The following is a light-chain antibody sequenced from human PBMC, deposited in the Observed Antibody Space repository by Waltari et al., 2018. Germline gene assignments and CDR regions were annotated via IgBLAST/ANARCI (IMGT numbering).Light chain of an antibody. CDR2: RTS. CDR3: QQSDGIPFT. J-gene: IGKJ2*01. Sequence: DIKMTQSPSSLSASVGDPVPITCRASQSVSRYLNWYQQRPGGAPKLLIFRTSDLQGGVPSRFSGSGSGTDFTLTIDSLQPEDFATYYCQQSDGIPFTFGQGTKLEVK. V-gene: IGKV1-39*01. CDR1: QSVSRY.